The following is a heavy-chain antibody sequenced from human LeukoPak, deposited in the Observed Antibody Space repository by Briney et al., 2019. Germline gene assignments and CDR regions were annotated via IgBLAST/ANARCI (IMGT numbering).Heavy chain of an antibody. Sequence: ASVKVSCKASGGTFSSYAINWVRQAPGQGLEWMGGIIPIFGTPNYAQKFQDRVTITADESPSTAYMELSSLRSEDTAVYYCARCRQWLIKDLDCDAFDIWGQGTMVTVSS. D-gene: IGHD6-19*01. CDR3: ARCRQWLIKDLDCDAFDI. CDR1: GGTFSSYA. CDR2: IIPIFGTP. J-gene: IGHJ3*02. V-gene: IGHV1-69*01.